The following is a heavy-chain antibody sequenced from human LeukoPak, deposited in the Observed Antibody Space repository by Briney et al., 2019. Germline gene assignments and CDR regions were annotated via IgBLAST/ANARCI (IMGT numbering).Heavy chain of an antibody. CDR2: INHSGST. D-gene: IGHD3-9*01. CDR3: AIRLVTRDY. Sequence: SETLSLTCAVYGGSFSGYYWSWIRQPPGKGLEWIGEINHSGSTNYNPSLKSRVTTSVDTSKNQFSLKLSSVTAADTAVYYCAIRLVTRDYWGQGTLVTVSS. V-gene: IGHV4-34*01. CDR1: GGSFSGYY. J-gene: IGHJ4*02.